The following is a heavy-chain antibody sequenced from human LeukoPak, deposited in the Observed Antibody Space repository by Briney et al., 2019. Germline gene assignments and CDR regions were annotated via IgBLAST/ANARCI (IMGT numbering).Heavy chain of an antibody. CDR2: IIPIFGTA. V-gene: IGHV1-69*01. Sequence: SVKVSCKASGGTFSIYAISWVRQAPGQGLEWMGGIIPIFGTANYAQKFQGRVTVTAEESKSPAYLEVSSLRSEDTAVYYCAREPNYDILTGPTRYYYYTDVWGKGTTVTVSS. CDR3: AREPNYDILTGPTRYYYYTDV. J-gene: IGHJ6*03. CDR1: GGTFSIYA. D-gene: IGHD3-9*01.